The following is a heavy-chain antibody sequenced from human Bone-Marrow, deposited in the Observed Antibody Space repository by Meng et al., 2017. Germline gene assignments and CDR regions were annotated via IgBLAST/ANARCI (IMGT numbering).Heavy chain of an antibody. V-gene: IGHV7-4-1*02. J-gene: IGHJ4*02. CDR3: TRDGYSDCSSTSCFDY. CDR2: SDTNTGNP. CDR1: GYTFTHNA. Sequence: VQLVQSGSEVKKPGAPAHVSSKASGYTFTHNATNWLRQAPGQGLEWMGWSDTNTGNPTYAQGFTGRFVFSLDTSVSTAYLQISSLKADDTAVYYCTRDGYSDCSSTSCFDYWGQGTLVTVSS. D-gene: IGHD2-2*01.